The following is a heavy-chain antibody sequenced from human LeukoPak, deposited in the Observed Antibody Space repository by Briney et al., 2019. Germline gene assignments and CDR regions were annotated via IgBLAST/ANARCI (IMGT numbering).Heavy chain of an antibody. Sequence: GGTLRLSCAASGFTFSSYGMHWVRQAPGKGLEWVAVISYDGSNKYYADSVKGRFTISRDNSKNTLYLQMNSLRAEDTAVYYCAKGIAAAGKPPFDYWGQGTLVTVSS. J-gene: IGHJ4*02. CDR1: GFTFSSYG. CDR3: AKGIAAAGKPPFDY. D-gene: IGHD6-13*01. V-gene: IGHV3-30*18. CDR2: ISYDGSNK.